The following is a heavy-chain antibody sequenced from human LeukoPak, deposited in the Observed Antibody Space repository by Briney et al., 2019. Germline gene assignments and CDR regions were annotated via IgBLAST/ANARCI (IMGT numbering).Heavy chain of an antibody. D-gene: IGHD6-13*01. CDR2: INHSGST. Sequence: SETLSLTCAVYGGSFSGYYWSWIRQPPGKGREWIGEINHSGSTNYNPSLKSRVTISVDTSKNQFSLKLSSVTAADTAVYYCASYSSSWAPRHFDYWGQGTLVTVSS. CDR3: ASYSSSWAPRHFDY. V-gene: IGHV4-34*01. CDR1: GGSFSGYY. J-gene: IGHJ4*02.